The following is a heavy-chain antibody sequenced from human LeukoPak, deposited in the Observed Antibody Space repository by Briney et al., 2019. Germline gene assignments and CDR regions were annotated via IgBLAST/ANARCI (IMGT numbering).Heavy chain of an antibody. CDR1: GGSISSSSYY. Sequence: SETLSLTCTVSGGSISSSSYYWGWIRQPPGKGLEWIGSIYYSGSTYYNPSLKSRVTISVDTSKNQFSLKLSSVTAADTAVYYCARHEYGSSGYYVRNWFGPWGQGTLGTVSS. J-gene: IGHJ5*02. V-gene: IGHV4-39*01. D-gene: IGHD3-22*01. CDR3: ARHEYGSSGYYVRNWFGP. CDR2: IYYSGST.